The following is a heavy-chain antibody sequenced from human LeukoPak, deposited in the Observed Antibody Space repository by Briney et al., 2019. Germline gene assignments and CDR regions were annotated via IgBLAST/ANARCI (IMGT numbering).Heavy chain of an antibody. Sequence: GGSLRLSCAASGFTFSDCAMSWVRQAPGKGLEWVSAIGSDGNKHYSESVKGRFAISRDNSKNTLFLQMSSLRAEDTALYYCAKDLHYYVAMDVGGQGTTVTVSS. CDR3: AKDLHYYVAMDV. D-gene: IGHD3-10*02. J-gene: IGHJ6*02. V-gene: IGHV3-23*01. CDR2: IGSDGNK. CDR1: GFTFSDCA.